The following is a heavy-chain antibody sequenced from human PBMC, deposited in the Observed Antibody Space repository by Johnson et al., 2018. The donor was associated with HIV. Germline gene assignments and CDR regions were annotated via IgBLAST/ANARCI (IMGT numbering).Heavy chain of an antibody. Sequence: QVQLVESGGGVVQPGRSLRLSCAASGFTFSSYALHWVRQAPGKGLEWVSFISYDGSNKYYADSVKGRFTISRDNSKNTLYLQMNSLRAEDTAVYYCARGGAVTRSSADAFDIWGQGTMVTVSS. V-gene: IGHV3-30-3*01. J-gene: IGHJ3*02. CDR2: ISYDGSNK. CDR3: ARGGAVTRSSADAFDI. D-gene: IGHD4-11*01. CDR1: GFTFSSYA.